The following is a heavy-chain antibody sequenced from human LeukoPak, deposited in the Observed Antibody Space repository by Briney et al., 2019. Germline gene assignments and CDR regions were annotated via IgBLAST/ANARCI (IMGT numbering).Heavy chain of an antibody. D-gene: IGHD2-21*01. CDR2: INPNSGGT. Sequence: ASVKVSCKASGYTFTGYYMHWVRQAPGQGLEWMGWINPNSGGTNYAQKFQGRVTMTRDTSISTAYMELSRLRSDDTAVYYCARDGAYCGGDCYPEAGGYWGQRTLVTASS. J-gene: IGHJ4*02. CDR1: GYTFTGYY. V-gene: IGHV1-2*02. CDR3: ARDGAYCGGDCYPEAGGY.